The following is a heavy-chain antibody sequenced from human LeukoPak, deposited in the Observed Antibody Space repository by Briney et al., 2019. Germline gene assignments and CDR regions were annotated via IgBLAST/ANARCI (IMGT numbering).Heavy chain of an antibody. D-gene: IGHD4-11*01. Sequence: SETLSLTCTVSGGSISSGSYYWSWIRQPAGKGLEWIGRIYTSGSTNYNPSLKSRVTISVDTSKNQFCLKLSSVTAADTAVYFCARGHPSYSTDAFDIWGQGTMVTVSS. CDR3: ARGHPSYSTDAFDI. CDR2: IYTSGST. V-gene: IGHV4-61*02. J-gene: IGHJ3*02. CDR1: GGSISSGSYY.